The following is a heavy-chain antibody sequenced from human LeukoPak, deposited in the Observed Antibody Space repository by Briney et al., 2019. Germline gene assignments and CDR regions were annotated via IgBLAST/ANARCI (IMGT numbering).Heavy chain of an antibody. CDR2: INHSGST. D-gene: IGHD6-13*01. J-gene: IGHJ6*03. Sequence: SETLSLTCAVYGGSFSGYYWSWIRQPPGKGLEWIGEINHSGSTNYNPSLKSRVTISVDTSKNQFSLKLSSVTAADTAVYYCARGRSSSSWYDYYYYYMDVWGKGTTVTVSS. CDR1: GGSFSGYY. CDR3: ARGRSSSSWYDYYYYYMDV. V-gene: IGHV4-34*01.